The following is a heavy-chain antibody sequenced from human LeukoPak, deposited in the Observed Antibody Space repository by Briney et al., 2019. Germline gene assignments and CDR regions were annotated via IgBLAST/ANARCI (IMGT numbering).Heavy chain of an antibody. CDR1: GFTFSSYW. V-gene: IGHV3-74*01. CDR3: ARGPPLGHFDY. J-gene: IGHJ4*02. CDR2: INSDGSST. Sequence: GGSLRLSCAASGFTFSSYWMHSVRQARGKGLVWVSRINSDGSSTSYADSVKGRFTISRDNAKNTLYLQMNSLRAEDTAVYYCARGPPLGHFDYWGQGTLVTVSS.